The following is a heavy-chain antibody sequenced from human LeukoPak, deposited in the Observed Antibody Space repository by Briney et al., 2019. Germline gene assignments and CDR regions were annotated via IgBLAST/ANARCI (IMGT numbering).Heavy chain of an antibody. CDR2: IYYSGST. CDR3: SRGLRGRSGYYFDS. J-gene: IGHJ4*02. V-gene: IGHV4-39*07. CDR1: GGSISSSSYY. Sequence: KPSETLSLTCTVSGGSISSSSYYWGWIRQPPGKGLEWIGSIYYSGSTYYNPSLKSRVTISLDTSKTQFSLRLSSVTAADTAVYYCSRGLRGRSGYYFDSWGQGTLVTVSS.